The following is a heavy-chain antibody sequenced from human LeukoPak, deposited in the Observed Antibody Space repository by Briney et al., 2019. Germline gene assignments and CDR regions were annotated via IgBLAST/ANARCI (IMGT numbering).Heavy chain of an antibody. J-gene: IGHJ4*02. CDR3: ARGVTTILGVVTLDY. Sequence: PSETLSLTRTVSGGSISSYYWSWIRQPPGKGLEWIGYIYYSRSANYNSSLKSRVIISLDTSKNQLSLRLSSVTAADTAVYYCARGVTTILGVVTLDYWGQGALVTVSS. D-gene: IGHD3-3*01. V-gene: IGHV4-59*01. CDR2: IYYSRSA. CDR1: GGSISSYY.